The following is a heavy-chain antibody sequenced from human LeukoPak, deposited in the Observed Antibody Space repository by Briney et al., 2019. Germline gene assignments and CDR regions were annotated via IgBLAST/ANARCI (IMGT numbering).Heavy chain of an antibody. V-gene: IGHV1-18*01. CDR1: GYTFTSYG. J-gene: IGHJ6*02. CDR3: AAQNCSSTSCQEYYYYGMDV. CDR2: ISAYNGNT. Sequence: ASVKVSCKASGYTFTSYGISWVRQAPGQGLEWMGWISAYNGNTNYAQKLQGRVTMTTDTSTSTAYMELRSLRSDDTAVYYCAAQNCSSTSCQEYYYYGMDVWGQGTTVTVSS. D-gene: IGHD2-2*01.